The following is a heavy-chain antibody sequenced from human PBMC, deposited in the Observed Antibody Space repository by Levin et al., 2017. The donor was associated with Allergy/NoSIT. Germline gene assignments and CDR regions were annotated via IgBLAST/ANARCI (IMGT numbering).Heavy chain of an antibody. CDR2: ISSRSSDI. CDR1: GFSFRDYT. D-gene: IGHD1-26*01. V-gene: IGHV3-21*01. CDR3: ARAELN. Sequence: GGSLRLSCAASGFSFRDYTMNWVRRAPGKGLEWVSSISSRSSDIYYADSVKGRFTISRDDAKNSLDLQMNSLRVDDTAVYYCARAELNGGQGTLVTVSA. J-gene: IGHJ4*02.